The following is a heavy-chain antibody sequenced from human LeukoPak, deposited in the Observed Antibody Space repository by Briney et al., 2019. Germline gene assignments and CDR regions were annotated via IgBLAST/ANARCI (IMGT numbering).Heavy chain of an antibody. CDR2: IYYSGST. CDR3: AREGAHYDILPGYYGKRYFDY. V-gene: IGHV4-59*01. Sequence: SETLSLTCTVSGGSISSYYWSWIRQPPGKGLEWIGYIYYSGSTNYNPSLKSRVPISVDTSKNQFSLKLSSVTAADTAVYYCAREGAHYDILPGYYGKRYFDYWGQGTLVTVSS. CDR1: GGSISSYY. J-gene: IGHJ4*02. D-gene: IGHD3-9*01.